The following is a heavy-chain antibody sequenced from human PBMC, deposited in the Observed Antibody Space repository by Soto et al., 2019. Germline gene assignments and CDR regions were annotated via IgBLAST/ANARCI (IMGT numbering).Heavy chain of an antibody. CDR3: ARDLEGGTYPGAFDI. Sequence: SETLSLTCTVSGGSISSYYWSWIRQPPGKGLEWIAYIYYSGSTNYNPSLKSRVTISVDTSKNQFSLKLRSVTAADTAVYYCARDLEGGTYPGAFDIWGQGTTVTVSS. D-gene: IGHD1-26*01. CDR2: IYYSGST. V-gene: IGHV4-59*01. J-gene: IGHJ3*02. CDR1: GGSISSYY.